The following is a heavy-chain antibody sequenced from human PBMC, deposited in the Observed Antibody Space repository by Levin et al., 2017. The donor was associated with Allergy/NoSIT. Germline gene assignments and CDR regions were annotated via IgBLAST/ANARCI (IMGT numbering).Heavy chain of an antibody. D-gene: IGHD1-26*01. J-gene: IGHJ5*02. V-gene: IGHV3-21*01. CDR1: GFTFRSYS. Sequence: LSLTCAASGFTFRSYSMNWVRQAPGKGLEWVSSITSSNNYIYYADSVKGRFTISRDNAKNSLYLQMKSLRAEDTAVYYCARDWELGPWGQGTLVTVSS. CDR3: ARDWELGP. CDR2: ITSSNNYI.